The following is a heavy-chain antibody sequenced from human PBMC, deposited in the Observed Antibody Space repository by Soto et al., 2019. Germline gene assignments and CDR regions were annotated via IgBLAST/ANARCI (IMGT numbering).Heavy chain of an antibody. V-gene: IGHV1-2*02. CDR1: GYTFTGHY. CDR3: GRGRSGQIVVFY. J-gene: IGHJ4*02. CDR2: IGPESGAT. D-gene: IGHD1-26*01. Sequence: ASVKVSCKASGYTFTGHYIHWVRQAPEQGPEWMGEIGPESGATRYAQKFQGRVTMTRDMSITTAYMELNNLSPDDTAVYYCGRGRSGQIVVFYWGQGTPVTVSS.